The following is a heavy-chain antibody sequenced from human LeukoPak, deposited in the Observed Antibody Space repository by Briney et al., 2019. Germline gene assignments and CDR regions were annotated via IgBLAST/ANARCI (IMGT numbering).Heavy chain of an antibody. Sequence: GGSLRLSCAASRFTFSDYYTTWIRQAPGKGLEWVSYISNTGSTMYYADSVKGRFTISRDNAKNSLYLQMNSLRAEDTAVYYCARVYRSGGSIDYWGQGTLVTVSS. V-gene: IGHV3-11*04. CDR1: RFTFSDYY. J-gene: IGHJ4*02. CDR2: ISNTGSTM. D-gene: IGHD2-15*01. CDR3: ARVYRSGGSIDY.